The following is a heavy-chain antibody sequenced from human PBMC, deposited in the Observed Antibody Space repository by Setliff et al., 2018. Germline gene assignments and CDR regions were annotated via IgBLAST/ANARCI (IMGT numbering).Heavy chain of an antibody. CDR3: ARSRYELPHYYFDY. D-gene: IGHD1-7*01. Sequence: SGPTLVNPTQTLTLTCTFSGFSLTTSGTCVTWIRQPPGKALEWLARIDWDGDKYYNTSLRTRLTLSKDTSKNQVFLTMTNMDPVDTATYYCARSRYELPHYYFDYWGQGILV. CDR1: GFSLTTSGTC. J-gene: IGHJ4*02. V-gene: IGHV2-70*11. CDR2: IDWDGDK.